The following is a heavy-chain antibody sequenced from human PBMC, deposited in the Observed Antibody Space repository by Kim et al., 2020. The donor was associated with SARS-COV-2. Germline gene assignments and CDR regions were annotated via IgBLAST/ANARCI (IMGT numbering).Heavy chain of an antibody. D-gene: IGHD2-21*01. CDR3: AKGDSPGVHHNWFDP. V-gene: IGHV3-23*01. Sequence: GGSLRLSCAASGFTFSSYAMSWVRQAPGKGLEWVSAISGSGGSTYYADSVKGRFTISRDNSKNTLYLQMNSLRAEDTAVYYCAKGDSPGVHHNWFDPWGQGTLVTVSS. CDR2: ISGSGGST. J-gene: IGHJ5*02. CDR1: GFTFSSYA.